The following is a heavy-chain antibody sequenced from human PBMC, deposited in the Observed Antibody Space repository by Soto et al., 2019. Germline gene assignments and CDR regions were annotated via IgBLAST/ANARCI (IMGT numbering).Heavy chain of an antibody. J-gene: IGHJ4*02. Sequence: SVKISSKGSGYIFTSNWIAWVRQMPGKGLEWMGSIFPGGSGTTYSPFFQGQVTISADKSISTTYLQWSGLKASDTAMYYCARQDSRGYAYWGQGTVVTVAS. CDR1: GYIFTSNW. D-gene: IGHD6-19*01. V-gene: IGHV5-51*01. CDR2: IFPGGSGT. CDR3: ARQDSRGYAY.